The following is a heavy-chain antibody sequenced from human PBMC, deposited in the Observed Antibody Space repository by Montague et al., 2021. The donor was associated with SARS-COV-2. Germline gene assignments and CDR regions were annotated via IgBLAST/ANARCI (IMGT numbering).Heavy chain of an antibody. CDR3: ARAGSQRFFEF. J-gene: IGHJ2*01. D-gene: IGHD1-1*01. V-gene: IGHV4-34*01. CDR2: IRLPGGT. Sequence: SETLSLTCAVNPGSLRNYYWSWIRQPPGKGLEWIGEIRLPGGTNXDPSLKGRVTISLDTSNNHVSLNLNSATTADTAVYFCARAGSQRFFEFWGRGTLVTVSS. CDR1: PGSLRNYY.